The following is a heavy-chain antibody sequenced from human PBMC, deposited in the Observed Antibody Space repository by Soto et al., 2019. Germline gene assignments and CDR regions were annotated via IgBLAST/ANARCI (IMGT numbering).Heavy chain of an antibody. Sequence: SETLSLTCTVSGGSISTYFWSWIRQPPGKGLEWIGSIYYSGSTYYNPSLKSRVTISVDTSKNHFSLKLTSVTAADTAVYYCARPGGSGWFYFDSWGQGSQVT. CDR3: ARPGGSGWFYFDS. CDR2: IYYSGST. J-gene: IGHJ4*02. D-gene: IGHD6-13*01. CDR1: GGSISTYF. V-gene: IGHV4-59*05.